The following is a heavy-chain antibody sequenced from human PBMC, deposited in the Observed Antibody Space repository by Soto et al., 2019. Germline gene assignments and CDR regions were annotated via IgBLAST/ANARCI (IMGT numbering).Heavy chain of an antibody. CDR1: GFTFSVYG. Sequence: QVQLVESGGGVVQPGRSLRLSCAASGFTFSVYGMHWVRQAPGKGLEWVALVSYDGSIKYYADSVKGRFTISRDNSKNTLYLQMNSLRVVDTAVYYCAKDGSHLAVAGTSPTSYFYGLAVWGQGTTVTVSS. CDR2: VSYDGSIK. V-gene: IGHV3-30*18. J-gene: IGHJ6*02. D-gene: IGHD6-19*01. CDR3: AKDGSHLAVAGTSPTSYFYGLAV.